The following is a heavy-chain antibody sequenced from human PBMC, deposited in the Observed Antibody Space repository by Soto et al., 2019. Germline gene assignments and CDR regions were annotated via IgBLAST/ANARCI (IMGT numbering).Heavy chain of an antibody. CDR1: GFTFSSYA. J-gene: IGHJ4*02. CDR3: AKDRSDIVVVPAASFGGY. CDR2: ISGSGGST. V-gene: IGHV3-23*01. D-gene: IGHD2-2*01. Sequence: GGSLRLSCAASGFTFSSYAMSWVRQAPGKGLEWVSAISGSGGSTYYADSVKGRFTISRDNSKNTLYLQMNSLRAEDTAVYYCAKDRSDIVVVPAASFGGYWGQGTLVTVSS.